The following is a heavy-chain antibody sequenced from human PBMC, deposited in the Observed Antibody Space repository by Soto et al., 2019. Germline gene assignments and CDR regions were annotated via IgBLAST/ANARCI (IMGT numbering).Heavy chain of an antibody. CDR3: ARDLYSSSSLNYYYYYMDV. V-gene: IGHV3-66*01. CDR2: IYSGGST. CDR1: GFTVSSNY. D-gene: IGHD6-6*01. J-gene: IGHJ6*03. Sequence: GGSLRLSCAASGFTVSSNYMSWVRQAPGKGLEWVSVIYSGGSTYYADSVKGRFTISRDNSKNTLYLQMNSLRAEDTAVYFCARDLYSSSSLNYYYYYMDVWGKGNTVTVSS.